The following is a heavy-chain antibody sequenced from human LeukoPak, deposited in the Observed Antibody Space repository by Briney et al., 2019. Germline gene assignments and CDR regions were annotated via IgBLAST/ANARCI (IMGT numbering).Heavy chain of an antibody. D-gene: IGHD7-27*01. CDR3: AREHWDFDY. CDR2: ISGSGEST. J-gene: IGHJ4*02. CDR1: GFTFTNYA. V-gene: IGHV3-23*01. Sequence: PGGSLRLSCAACGFTFTNYAMTWVRRAPGKGLEWVSEISGSGESTYYGDSVKGRFTISRDNSKNTLYLQMNSLRAGDTAIYYCAREHWDFDYWGQGTLVTVSS.